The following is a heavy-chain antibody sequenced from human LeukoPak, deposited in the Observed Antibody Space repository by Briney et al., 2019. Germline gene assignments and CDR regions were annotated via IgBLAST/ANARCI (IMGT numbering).Heavy chain of an antibody. D-gene: IGHD3-22*01. Sequence: GGSLRLSCAASGFTFSSYGMHWVRQAPGKGLEWVVFIWYDGNNKYYADSVKGRFTISRDNSKNTLYLQMNSLRAEDTAVYYCAKDPRVLYYYDPPIDIWGQGTMVTVSS. CDR2: IWYDGNNK. J-gene: IGHJ3*02. V-gene: IGHV3-30*02. CDR1: GFTFSSYG. CDR3: AKDPRVLYYYDPPIDI.